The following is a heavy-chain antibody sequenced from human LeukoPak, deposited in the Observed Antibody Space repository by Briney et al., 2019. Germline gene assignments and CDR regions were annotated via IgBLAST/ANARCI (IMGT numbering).Heavy chain of an antibody. V-gene: IGHV4-39*01. CDR3: ARPYYYGSGSSLLDPTAFDY. J-gene: IGHJ4*02. CDR2: IYYSGST. CDR1: GGSISSSSYY. Sequence: PSETLSLTCTVSGGSISSSSYYWGWIRQPPGKGLEWIGSIYYSGSTYYNPSLKSRVTISVDTSKNQFSLKLSSVTAADTAVYYCARPYYYGSGSSLLDPTAFDYWGQGTLVTVSS. D-gene: IGHD3-10*01.